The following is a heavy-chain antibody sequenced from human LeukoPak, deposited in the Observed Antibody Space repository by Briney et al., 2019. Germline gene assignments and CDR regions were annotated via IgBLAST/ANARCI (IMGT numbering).Heavy chain of an antibody. CDR2: IYSGGST. CDR1: GFTVTSNY. J-gene: IGHJ4*02. D-gene: IGHD6-13*01. CDR3: ARGGERLAATRY. V-gene: IGHV3-66*01. Sequence: GGSRRLSCAASGFTVTSNYMSWVRQAPGKGLEWVSVIYSGGSTYYSDSVKGRFTISTDNSKNTLHLQMNSLRAEDTAVYYCARGGERLAATRYWGQGTLVTVSS.